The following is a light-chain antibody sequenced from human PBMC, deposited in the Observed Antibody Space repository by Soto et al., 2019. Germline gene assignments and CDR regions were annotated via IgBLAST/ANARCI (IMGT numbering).Light chain of an antibody. J-gene: IGKJ4*01. Sequence: DIQLTQSPSFFSASVGDRVTITCRASQGINSYLAWYQQKPGKAPTLLINAASTLQSGVPSRFSGSGSETEFIFTISSLQPEDFATYYCQQLNGYPFTFGGGTKVDIK. CDR1: QGINSY. V-gene: IGKV1-9*01. CDR2: AAS. CDR3: QQLNGYPFT.